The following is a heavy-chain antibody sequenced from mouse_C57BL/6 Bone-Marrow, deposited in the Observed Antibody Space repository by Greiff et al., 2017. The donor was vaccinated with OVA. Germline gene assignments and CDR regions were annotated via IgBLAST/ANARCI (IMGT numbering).Heavy chain of an antibody. CDR3: ARYYVGAMDD. Sequence: QVQLQQPGAELVKPGASVKLSCKASGYTFTSYWMHWVTQRPGRGLEWIGRIDPTSGGTKYNAKFKSKATLTVDKPSSTAYMQLSSLASEDSAGSSCARYYVGAMDDWGQGTSVTVSS. V-gene: IGHV1-72*01. J-gene: IGHJ4*01. CDR1: GYTFTSYW. D-gene: IGHD1-1*01. CDR2: IDPTSGGT.